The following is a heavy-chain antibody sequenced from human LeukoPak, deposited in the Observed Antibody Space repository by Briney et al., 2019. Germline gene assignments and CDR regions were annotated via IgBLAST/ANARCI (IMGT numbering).Heavy chain of an antibody. V-gene: IGHV5-51*01. CDR1: GHMFTNHW. CDR2: INLGDSDT. J-gene: IGHJ5*02. D-gene: IGHD1-26*01. CDR3: ARRPYSGSPNWFDP. Sequence: GESLKISCEVSGHMFTNHWIGWVRQMPGKGLEWVGIINLGDSDTKYSPSFQGQVTISLDKSISTAYSQWRSLKASDTAMYYCARRPYSGSPNWFDPWGQGTLVTVSS.